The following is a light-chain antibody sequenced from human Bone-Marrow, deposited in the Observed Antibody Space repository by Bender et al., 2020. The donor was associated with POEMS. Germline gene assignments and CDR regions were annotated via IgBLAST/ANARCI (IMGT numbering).Light chain of an antibody. CDR2: DVS. Sequence: QSDLTQPASVSGSPGQSITISCTGTSSDIGNSNFVSWYQQHPDKAPKLIIYDVSHRPSGVSNRFSGSKSGNTASLTISGLQAEDEADYYCGSYTSSGTYVFGTGTKVTVL. J-gene: IGLJ1*01. V-gene: IGLV2-14*03. CDR3: GSYTSSGTYV. CDR1: SSDIGNSNF.